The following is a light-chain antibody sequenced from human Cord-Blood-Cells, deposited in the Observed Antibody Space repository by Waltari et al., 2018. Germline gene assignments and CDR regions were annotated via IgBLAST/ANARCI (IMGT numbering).Light chain of an antibody. V-gene: IGKV1-39*01. CDR1: QSISSY. CDR2: AAS. CDR3: QQSYGTLFT. Sequence: DIQMTQSPSSLSASVGDRVTLTCRASQSISSYLNWYQHKPGKAPKLLIYAASSLQSGVPSRFSGSGSGTDFTLTISSLQPEDFATYYCQQSYGTLFTFGPGTKVDIK. J-gene: IGKJ3*01.